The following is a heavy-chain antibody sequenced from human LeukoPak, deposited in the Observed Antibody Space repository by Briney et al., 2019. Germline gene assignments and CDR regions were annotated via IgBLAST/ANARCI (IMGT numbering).Heavy chain of an antibody. Sequence: ASVKISCKSSGYTFTGYYIHWVRQAPGQGLQWMGWINPNGGGTKYAQKFQGRVTMTRDTSISTASMELSSLRSDDTAVYYCARETPTGGYFGYWGQGTLVTVSS. V-gene: IGHV1-2*02. D-gene: IGHD7-27*01. CDR3: ARETPTGGYFGY. CDR1: GYTFTGYY. J-gene: IGHJ4*02. CDR2: INPNGGGT.